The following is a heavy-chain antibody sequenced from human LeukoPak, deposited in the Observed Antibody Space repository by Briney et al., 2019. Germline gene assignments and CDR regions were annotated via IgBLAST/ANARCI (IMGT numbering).Heavy chain of an antibody. D-gene: IGHD3-10*01. V-gene: IGHV3-74*01. CDR2: INSEGTGT. CDR3: ARDMDRYYMDV. J-gene: IGHJ6*03. Sequence: GGSLRLSCAASGFTFSSYWMHWVRQVPGKGLVWVSRINSEGTGTGYADSVKGRFTISRDNAKNTLYLQMNSLRAEDTAVYYCARDMDRYYMDVWGKGTTVTVSS. CDR1: GFTFSSYW.